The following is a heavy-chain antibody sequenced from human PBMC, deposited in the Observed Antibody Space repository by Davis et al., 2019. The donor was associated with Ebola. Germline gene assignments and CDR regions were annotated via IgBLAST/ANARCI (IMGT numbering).Heavy chain of an antibody. CDR2: IYYSGST. CDR1: GGSISSYY. CDR3: ASPYYDSSGYYYFDY. V-gene: IGHV4-59*08. J-gene: IGHJ4*02. D-gene: IGHD3-22*01. Sequence: SETLSLTCTVSGGSISSYYWSWIRQPPGKGLEWIGYIYYSGSTNYNPSLKGRVTISVDTSKNQFSLKLSSVTAADTAVYYCASPYYDSSGYYYFDYWGQGTLVTVSS.